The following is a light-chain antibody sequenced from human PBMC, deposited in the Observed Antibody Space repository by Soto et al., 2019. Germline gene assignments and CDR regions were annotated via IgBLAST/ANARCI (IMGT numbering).Light chain of an antibody. J-gene: IGKJ5*01. V-gene: IGKV3-15*01. Sequence: FVLALSPGTLSLSPGERATLSCRASQSVSSNLAWYQQKPGQAPRLLIYGASTRATGIPARFSGSGSGTEFTLTISSRQAEDVAVDYCQQYNNSPPIAFGQGTRLEIK. CDR2: GAS. CDR1: QSVSSN. CDR3: QQYNNSPPIA.